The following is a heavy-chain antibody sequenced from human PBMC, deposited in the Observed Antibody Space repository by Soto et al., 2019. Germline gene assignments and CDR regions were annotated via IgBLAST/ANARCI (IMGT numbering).Heavy chain of an antibody. J-gene: IGHJ5*01. CDR1: GDSVTSGDYY. CDR2: IYYSGNT. CDR3: ARIPVDTYMTYWFDT. V-gene: IGHV4-61*08. Sequence: SETLSLTCTVSGDSVTSGDYYWSWIRQPPGKGLEWIGYIYYSGNTNYSPSLKSRVAISLDTSHNQFSLKLSSVTAADTAVYFCARIPVDTYMTYWFDTWGHGTLVTVSS. D-gene: IGHD5-18*01.